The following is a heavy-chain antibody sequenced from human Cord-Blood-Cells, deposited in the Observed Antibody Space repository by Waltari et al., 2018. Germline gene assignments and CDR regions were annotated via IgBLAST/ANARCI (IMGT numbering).Heavy chain of an antibody. CDR2: IKSKTDGGTT. CDR1: GSNISNAW. J-gene: IGHJ4*02. Sequence: EVQLMDSGGALVKLGGSLRFFCVASGSNISNAWMRSVSQAPGTGLEWVGLIKSKTDGGTTDYAAPVKGRFTISRDDSKNTLYLQMNSLKTEDTAVYYCTTTIYCSSTSCYKWFDYWGQGTLVTVSS. D-gene: IGHD2-2*02. V-gene: IGHV3-15*02. CDR3: TTTIYCSSTSCYKWFDY.